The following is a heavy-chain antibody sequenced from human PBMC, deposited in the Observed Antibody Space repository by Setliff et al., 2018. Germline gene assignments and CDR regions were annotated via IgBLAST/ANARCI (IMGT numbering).Heavy chain of an antibody. J-gene: IGHJ4*02. Sequence: SETLSLTCIVSGDSISSTYHWGWIRQSPGKGLEWIGTIYHSGNTYYNPSLNSRLTISVDTSKNQFSLKLSSVTAADTAVYYCASLSSMSVTTSYWGQGTLVTVSS. V-gene: IGHV4-38-2*02. CDR1: GDSISSTYH. CDR3: ASLSSMSVTTSY. D-gene: IGHD4-17*01. CDR2: IYHSGNT.